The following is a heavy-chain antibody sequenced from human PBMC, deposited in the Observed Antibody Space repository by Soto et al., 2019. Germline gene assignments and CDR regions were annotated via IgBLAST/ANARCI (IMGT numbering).Heavy chain of an antibody. Sequence: GGSLRLSCAASGITFSTYAMTWVRQAPGKGLDWVSSISYDGGATYHADSVKGRFTISRDNSKNTLFLQMNSLRAEDTAVYYCAKLGDSATDYWGQGTLVPSPQ. D-gene: IGHD2-21*02. CDR2: ISYDGGAT. V-gene: IGHV3-23*01. CDR1: GITFSTYA. J-gene: IGHJ4*02. CDR3: AKLGDSATDY.